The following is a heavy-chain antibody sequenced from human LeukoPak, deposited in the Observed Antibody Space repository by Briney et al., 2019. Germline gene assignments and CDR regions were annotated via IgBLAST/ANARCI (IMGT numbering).Heavy chain of an antibody. J-gene: IGHJ6*03. D-gene: IGHD6-13*01. V-gene: IGHV3-7*01. CDR1: GFTFSSYW. Sequence: GGSLRLSCAASGFTFSSYWMSWVRQAPGKGLEWVANIKQDGSEKYYVDSVKGRFTISRDNAKNSLYLQMNSLRAEDTAVYYCARSGVQLYYYYMDVWGKGTTVTVSS. CDR2: IKQDGSEK. CDR3: ARSGVQLYYYYMDV.